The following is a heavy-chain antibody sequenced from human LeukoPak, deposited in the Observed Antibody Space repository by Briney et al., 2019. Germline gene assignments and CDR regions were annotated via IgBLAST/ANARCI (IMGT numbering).Heavy chain of an antibody. D-gene: IGHD6-19*01. J-gene: IGHJ4*02. CDR2: INPNSGGT. Sequence: ASVKVSCKASGYTFTGYYMHWVRQAPGQGLEWMGWINPNSGGTNYAQKFQGRVTMTRDTSISTAYMELSSLRSEDTAVYYCARGGFSSGWKFDYWGQGTLVTVSS. CDR1: GYTFTGYY. V-gene: IGHV1-2*02. CDR3: ARGGFSSGWKFDY.